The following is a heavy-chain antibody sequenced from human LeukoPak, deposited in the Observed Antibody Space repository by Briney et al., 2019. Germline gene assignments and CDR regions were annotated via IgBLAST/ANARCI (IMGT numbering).Heavy chain of an antibody. CDR1: GYTFTSYG. V-gene: IGHV1-18*01. CDR2: ISAYNGNT. CDR3: ARSWAYCGGDCYGNYMDV. D-gene: IGHD2-21*02. Sequence: ASVKVSCKASGYTFTSYGISWVRQAPGQGLEWMGWISAYNGNTNYAQKLQGRVTVTTDTSTNTAYMELRSLRSDDTAVYYCARSWAYCGGDCYGNYMDVWGKGTTVTVSS. J-gene: IGHJ6*03.